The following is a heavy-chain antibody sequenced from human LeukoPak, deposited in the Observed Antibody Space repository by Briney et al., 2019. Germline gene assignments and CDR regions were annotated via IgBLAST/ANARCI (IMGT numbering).Heavy chain of an antibody. CDR2: IYYSGST. CDR3: ARHRVPDYYYYMDV. V-gene: IGHV4-59*01. Sequence: SETLSLTCTVSGGSISSYYWSWIRQPPGKGLEWIGYIYYSGSTNYNPSLESRVTISADTSKNQFSLKLSSVTAADTAVYYCARHRVPDYYYYMDVWGKGTTVTVSS. CDR1: GGSISSYY. J-gene: IGHJ6*03. D-gene: IGHD2-2*01.